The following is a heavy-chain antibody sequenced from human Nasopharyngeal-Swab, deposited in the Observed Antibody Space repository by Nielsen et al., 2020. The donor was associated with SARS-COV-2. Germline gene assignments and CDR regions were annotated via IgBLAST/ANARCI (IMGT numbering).Heavy chain of an antibody. D-gene: IGHD6-13*01. Sequence: GGSLRLSCAASGFTFSSYAMHWVRQAPGKGLEWVAVISYDGSNKYYADSVKGRFTISRDNSKSTLYLQMNSLRAEDTAVYYCARDPSSSWLYDAFDIWGQGTMVTVSS. CDR2: ISYDGSNK. CDR1: GFTFSSYA. V-gene: IGHV3-30-3*01. CDR3: ARDPSSSWLYDAFDI. J-gene: IGHJ3*02.